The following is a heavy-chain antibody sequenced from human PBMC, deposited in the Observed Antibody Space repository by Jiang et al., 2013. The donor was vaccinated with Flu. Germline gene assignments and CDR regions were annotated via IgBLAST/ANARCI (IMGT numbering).Heavy chain of an antibody. V-gene: IGHV1-69*06. Sequence: QLVESGAEVKKPGSSVKVSCKASGGTFSSYAISWVRQAPGQGLEWMGGIIPIFGTANYAQKFQGRVTITADKSTSTAYMELSSLRSEDTAVYYCARVRRQWLVLKGWFDPWGQGTLVTVSS. CDR3: ARVRRQWLVLKGWFDP. CDR2: IIPIFGTA. CDR1: GGTFSSYA. J-gene: IGHJ5*02. D-gene: IGHD6-19*01.